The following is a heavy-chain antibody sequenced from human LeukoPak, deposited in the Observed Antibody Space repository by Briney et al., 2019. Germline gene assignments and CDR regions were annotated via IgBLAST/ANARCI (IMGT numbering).Heavy chain of an antibody. CDR2: ISGSGGSI. Sequence: GASLRLSCAASGFTFSSYAMSWVRQAPGKGLEWVSAISGSGGSIYYADSVKGRFTISRDNSKNTLYLQMNSLRAEDTAVYYCAKDSGSYYYFDYWGQGTLVTVSS. D-gene: IGHD1-26*01. J-gene: IGHJ4*02. V-gene: IGHV3-23*01. CDR1: GFTFSSYA. CDR3: AKDSGSYYYFDY.